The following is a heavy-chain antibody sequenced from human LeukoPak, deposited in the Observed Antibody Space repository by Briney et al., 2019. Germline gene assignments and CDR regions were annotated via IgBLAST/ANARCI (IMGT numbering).Heavy chain of an antibody. CDR3: AKDCSGGTCYFDY. D-gene: IGHD2-15*01. J-gene: IGHJ4*02. Sequence: ASVKVSCKASGYSFTGYGISWVRQAPGQGLEWMGWVSAYNGNTNSAQKFQGRVTMTTDTSTSTAYMELRRVRSDDTAVYYCAKDCSGGTCYFDYWGQGTLVTVSS. CDR2: VSAYNGNT. V-gene: IGHV1-18*01. CDR1: GYSFTGYG.